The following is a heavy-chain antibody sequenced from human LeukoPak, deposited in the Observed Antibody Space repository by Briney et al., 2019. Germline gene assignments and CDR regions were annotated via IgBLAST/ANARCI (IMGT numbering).Heavy chain of an antibody. CDR1: GVSISSDSYY. V-gene: IGHV4-61*02. Sequence: PSETLSLTCTVSGVSISSDSYYWSWLRQPAGKGLEWIGRFYTSGTTNYNPSLKSRVTISVDTSKNQFSLKLSSVTAADTAVYYCAREAYCGGDCYSGFDYWGQGTLVTVSS. J-gene: IGHJ4*02. D-gene: IGHD2-21*02. CDR3: AREAYCGGDCYSGFDY. CDR2: FYTSGTT.